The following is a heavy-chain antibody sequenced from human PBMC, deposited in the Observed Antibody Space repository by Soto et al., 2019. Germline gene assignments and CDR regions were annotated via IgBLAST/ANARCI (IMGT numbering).Heavy chain of an antibody. V-gene: IGHV1-18*04. CDR2: ISAYNGNT. J-gene: IGHJ6*02. CDR3: ARDYDFWSGYYSNYGMDV. CDR1: GYTFTMYG. Sequence: ASVKVSCKASGYTFTMYGISWVRQSALQGLDGMGWISAYNGNTNYAQKLQGRVTMTTDTSTSTAYMELRSLRSDDTAVYYCARDYDFWSGYYSNYGMDVWGQGTTVTVSS. D-gene: IGHD3-3*01.